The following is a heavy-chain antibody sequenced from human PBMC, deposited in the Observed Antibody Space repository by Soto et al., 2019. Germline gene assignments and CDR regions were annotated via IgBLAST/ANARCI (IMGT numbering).Heavy chain of an antibody. CDR2: IYYSGST. J-gene: IGHJ5*02. Sequence: SEILSLTCTVSGGSISSYYWSWIRQPPGKGLEWIGYIYYSGSTNYNPSLKSRVTISVDTSKNQFSLKLSSVTAADTAVYYCARDREGHFDWLHKFDPWGQGTLVTVS. CDR3: ARDREGHFDWLHKFDP. D-gene: IGHD3-9*01. CDR1: GGSISSYY. V-gene: IGHV4-59*01.